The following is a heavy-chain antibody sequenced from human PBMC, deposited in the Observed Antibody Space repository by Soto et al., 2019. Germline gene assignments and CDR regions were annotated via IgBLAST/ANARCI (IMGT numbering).Heavy chain of an antibody. CDR3: ARGSGKEWWELSPIYNFDH. J-gene: IGHJ4*02. D-gene: IGHD2-15*01. CDR2: ISSSSSYI. CDR1: GFTFSSYS. V-gene: IGHV3-21*01. Sequence: NPGGSLRLSCAASGFTFSSYSMNWVRQAPGKGLEWVSPISSSSSYIYYADSVKGRFTISRDNAKNSLYLQMNSLRAEDTAVYYCARGSGKEWWELSPIYNFDHWGQGTLVTVSS.